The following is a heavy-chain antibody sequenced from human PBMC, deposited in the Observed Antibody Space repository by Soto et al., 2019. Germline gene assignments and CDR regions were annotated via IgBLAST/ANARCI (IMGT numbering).Heavy chain of an antibody. CDR2: VHPDSGGT. V-gene: IGHV1-2*02. CDR3: ARGAQGFFPVSGIYFYFDH. D-gene: IGHD3-22*01. CDR1: GYIFTDHL. J-gene: IGHJ4*02. Sequence: ASVKVSCKTSGYIFTDHLIHWVRQSPGQGLQWVGWVHPDSGGTNVAQAFQDRVTMTADTSITTAYMDLARLRTDDTAIFYCARGAQGFFPVSGIYFYFDHWGQGTPVTVSS.